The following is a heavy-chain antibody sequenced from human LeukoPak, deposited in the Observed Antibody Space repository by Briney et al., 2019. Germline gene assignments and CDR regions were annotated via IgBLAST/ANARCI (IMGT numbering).Heavy chain of an antibody. CDR1: VGPFSGNS. V-gene: IGHV4-34*01. J-gene: IGHJ6*02. CDR2: INHSGST. CDR3: ASSPARYGMDV. Sequence: SSETLSLTSVVNVGPFSGNSWSWTRQPPGKGLEWIGEINHSGSTNYNPSLKSRVTISVDTSKNQFSLKLSSVTAADTAVYYCASSPARYGMDVWGQGTTVTVSS.